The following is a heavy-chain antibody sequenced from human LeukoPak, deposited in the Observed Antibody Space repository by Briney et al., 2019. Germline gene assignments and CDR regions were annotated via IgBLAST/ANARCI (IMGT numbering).Heavy chain of an antibody. V-gene: IGHV4-39*07. D-gene: IGHD5-24*01. J-gene: IGHJ4*02. Sequence: PSETLSLTCTVSGGSISSSSYYWGWIRQPPGKGLEWIGSIHYSGSTYYNPSLKSRVTMSVDTSKNQFSLKLSSVTAADTAVYYCASGLQRSRSISNHYYFDYWGQGTLVTVSS. CDR3: ASGLQRSRSISNHYYFDY. CDR2: IHYSGST. CDR1: GGSISSSSYY.